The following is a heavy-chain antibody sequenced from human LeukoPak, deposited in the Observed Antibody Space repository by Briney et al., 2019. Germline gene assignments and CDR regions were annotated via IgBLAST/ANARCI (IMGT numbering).Heavy chain of an antibody. CDR2: IYYSGST. CDR1: GGSISSSSYY. CDR3: ARQHKSYYMDV. J-gene: IGHJ6*03. Sequence: SETLSLTCTVSGGSISSSSYYWGWIRQPPGKGLEWIGSIYYSGSTYYNPSLKSRVTISVDTSKNQFSLKLSSVTAADTAVYYCARQHKSYYMDVWGKGTAVTVSS. V-gene: IGHV4-39*01.